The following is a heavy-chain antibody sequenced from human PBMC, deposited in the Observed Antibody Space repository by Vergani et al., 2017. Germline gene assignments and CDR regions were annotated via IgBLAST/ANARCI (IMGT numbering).Heavy chain of an antibody. V-gene: IGHV4-34*01. CDR2: INHSGST. Sequence: QVQLQQWGAGLLKPSETLSLTCAVYGGSFSGYYWSWIRQPPGKGLEWIGEINHSGSTNYNPSLKSRVTISVETSKNQFSLKLSSVTAADTAVYYCARDRRITIFGVVIGDAFDIWGQGTMVTVSS. CDR3: ARDRRITIFGVVIGDAFDI. J-gene: IGHJ3*02. CDR1: GGSFSGYY. D-gene: IGHD3-3*01.